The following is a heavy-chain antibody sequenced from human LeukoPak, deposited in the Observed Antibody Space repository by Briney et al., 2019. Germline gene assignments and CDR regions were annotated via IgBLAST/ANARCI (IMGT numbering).Heavy chain of an antibody. CDR1: GFIFSSVE. Sequence: GGSLRLSCAASGFIFSSVEMNWVRQAPGKGLEWVAVIWYDGSNKYYADSVKGRFTISRDNSKNTLYLQMNSLRAEDTAVYYCAREALLPHYDSSGYRYVVDAFDIWGQGTMVTVSS. CDR2: IWYDGSNK. CDR3: AREALLPHYDSSGYRYVVDAFDI. D-gene: IGHD3-22*01. V-gene: IGHV3-33*08. J-gene: IGHJ3*02.